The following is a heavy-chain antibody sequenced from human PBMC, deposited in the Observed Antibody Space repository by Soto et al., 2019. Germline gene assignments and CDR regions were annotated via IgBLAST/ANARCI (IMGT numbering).Heavy chain of an antibody. D-gene: IGHD5-18*01. CDR2: VYSSGST. CDR3: ARRVQANSAVVQGNWLGR. CDR1: GGSISSHS. Sequence: SETLSLTCSVSGGSISSHSWNWIRQPPGRGLEWIGHVYSSGSTNYNPSLESRVTISVDTSKNQFSLKLTSLTAADTAVYYCARRVQANSAVVQGNWLGRWGQGALVT. V-gene: IGHV4-59*08. J-gene: IGHJ5*02.